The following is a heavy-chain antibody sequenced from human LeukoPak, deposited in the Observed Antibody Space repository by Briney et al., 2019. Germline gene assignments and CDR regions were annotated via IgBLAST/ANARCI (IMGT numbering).Heavy chain of an antibody. V-gene: IGHV4-59*01. CDR1: GSSISSYY. CDR2: IYYSGST. J-gene: IGHJ4*02. CDR3: ASGPYPAAGTDHQFDY. Sequence: SETLSLTCNVSGSSISSYYWSWIRQPPGKGREWIGYIYYSGSTLYNPSLESRVTIVTDTSRNQFSLKLTSVTAADTAVYYCASGPYPAAGTDHQFDYWGQGTLVTVSS. D-gene: IGHD6-13*01.